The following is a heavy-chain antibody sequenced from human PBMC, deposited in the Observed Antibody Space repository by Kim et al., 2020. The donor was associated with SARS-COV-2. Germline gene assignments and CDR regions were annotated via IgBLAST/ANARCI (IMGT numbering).Heavy chain of an antibody. CDR2: ISSSSSYI. V-gene: IGHV3-21*01. J-gene: IGHJ3*02. Sequence: GGSLRLSCAASGFTFSSYSMNWVRQAPGKGLEWVSSISSSSSYIYYADSVKGRFTISRDNAKNSLYLQMNSLRAEDTAVYYCARDIPPGIAVAGIRDAFDIWGQGTMVTVSS. CDR1: GFTFSSYS. CDR3: ARDIPPGIAVAGIRDAFDI. D-gene: IGHD6-19*01.